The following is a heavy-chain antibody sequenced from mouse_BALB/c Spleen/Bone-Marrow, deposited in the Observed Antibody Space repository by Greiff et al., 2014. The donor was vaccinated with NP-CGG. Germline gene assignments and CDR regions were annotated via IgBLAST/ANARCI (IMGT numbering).Heavy chain of an antibody. V-gene: IGHV14-3*02. Sequence: VQLQQPGAELVKPGASVKLSCTASGFNIKDTYMHWVKQRPEQGLEWIGRIDPANGNTKYDPKFQGKATITADTSSNTAYLQLSSLTSKDTAVYYCANYYYGSSLFAYWGQGTLVTVSA. D-gene: IGHD1-1*01. CDR1: GFNIKDTY. CDR3: ANYYYGSSLFAY. J-gene: IGHJ3*01. CDR2: IDPANGNT.